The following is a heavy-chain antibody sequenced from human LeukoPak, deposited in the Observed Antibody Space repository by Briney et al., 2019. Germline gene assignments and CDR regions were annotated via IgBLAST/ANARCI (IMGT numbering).Heavy chain of an antibody. CDR2: VKPKSGDS. CDR3: ARDRGVPGPGNALDI. CDR1: GGTFSSYA. Sequence: ASVKVSCKASGGTFSSYAINWVRQAPGQGLEWLGLVKPKSGDSDFVQKFRGRVTVTTDVSTTTIHMELSNLRSDDTAVYYCARDRGVPGPGNALDIWGQGTMVTVSS. J-gene: IGHJ3*02. D-gene: IGHD2-8*01. V-gene: IGHV1-2*06.